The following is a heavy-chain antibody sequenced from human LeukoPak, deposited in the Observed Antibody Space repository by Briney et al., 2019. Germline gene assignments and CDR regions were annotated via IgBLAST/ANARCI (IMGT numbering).Heavy chain of an antibody. CDR2: INHSGST. CDR3: ARGLGWVRN. D-gene: IGHD5-12*01. V-gene: IGHV4-34*01. J-gene: IGHJ4*02. Sequence: PGGSLRLSCADSGFTFSNAWMSWVRQPPGKGLEWIGEINHSGSTNYNPSLKSRVTISVDTSKNQFSLKLSSVTAADTAVYYCARGLGWVRNWGQGTLVTVSS. CDR1: GFTFSNAW.